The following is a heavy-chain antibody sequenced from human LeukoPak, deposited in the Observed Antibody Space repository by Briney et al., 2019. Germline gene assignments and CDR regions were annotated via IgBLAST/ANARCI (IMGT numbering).Heavy chain of an antibody. D-gene: IGHD4-17*01. CDR1: GFTFSSHW. V-gene: IGHV3-74*01. J-gene: IGHJ4*02. Sequence: GGSLRLSCEVSGFTFSSHWMHWVRHAPGKGLVWVSRINNDGSSTSYADSVKGRFTISRDNAKNTLYLQMNSLRAEDTAVYYCARDGPTTVTTRWGQGTLVTVSS. CDR3: ARDGPTTVTTR. CDR2: INNDGSST.